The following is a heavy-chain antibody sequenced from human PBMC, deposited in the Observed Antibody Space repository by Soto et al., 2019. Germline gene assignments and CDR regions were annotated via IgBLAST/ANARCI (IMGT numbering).Heavy chain of an antibody. D-gene: IGHD1-26*01. CDR1: GYSFTGYW. CDR3: ARQRGYSGSSDAFDI. V-gene: IGHV5-51*01. CDR2: IYPGDSDT. Sequence: GESLKISCKGSGYSFTGYWIGWVRQMPGKGLEWMGIIYPGDSDTRYSPSFQGQVTISADKSISTAYLQWSSLKASDTAMYYCARQRGYSGSSDAFDIWGQGTMVTVSS. J-gene: IGHJ3*02.